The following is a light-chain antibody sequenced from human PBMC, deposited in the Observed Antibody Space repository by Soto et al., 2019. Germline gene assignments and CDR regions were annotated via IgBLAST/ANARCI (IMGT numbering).Light chain of an antibody. J-gene: IGKJ1*01. CDR1: QTISSW. CDR2: KAS. V-gene: IGKV1-5*03. Sequence: DMQVTHAASALCRSVGDRVTITCRASQTISSWLAWYQQKPGKAPKLLIYKASTLKSGVPSRFSGSGSGTEFTLTISSLQPDDFATYYCQHYNSYSEAFGQGTKVDIK. CDR3: QHYNSYSEA.